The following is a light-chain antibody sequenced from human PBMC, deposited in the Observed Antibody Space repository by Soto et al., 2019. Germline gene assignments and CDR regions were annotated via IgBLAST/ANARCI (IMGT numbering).Light chain of an antibody. CDR2: DVS. CDR1: SSDVSGYNY. J-gene: IGLJ2*01. V-gene: IGLV2-11*01. CDR3: CSYAGSYNVI. Sequence: QSVLTQPRSVSGSPGQSVTISCTGTSSDVSGYNYVSWYQQHPGEAPKLMMYDVSKRPSGVPDRFSGSKSGNTASLTVSGLQAEDEAEYYCCSYAGSYNVIFGGGTKLTVL.